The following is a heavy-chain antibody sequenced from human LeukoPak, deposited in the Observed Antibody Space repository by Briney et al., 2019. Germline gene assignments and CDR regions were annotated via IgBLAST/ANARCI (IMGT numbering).Heavy chain of an antibody. CDR1: GAPISRFY. Sequence: SETLSLICTTSGAPISRFYWSWIRQPPGKGLEWIGEINHSGSTNYNPSLKSRVTISVDTSKNQFSLKLSSVTAADTAVYYCARMMYYYDSSGHSGAFDIWGQGTMVTVSS. CDR3: ARMMYYYDSSGHSGAFDI. D-gene: IGHD3-22*01. V-gene: IGHV4-34*01. J-gene: IGHJ3*02. CDR2: INHSGST.